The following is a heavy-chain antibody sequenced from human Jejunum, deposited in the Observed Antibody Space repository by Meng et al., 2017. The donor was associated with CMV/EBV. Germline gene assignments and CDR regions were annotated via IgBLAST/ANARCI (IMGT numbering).Heavy chain of an antibody. CDR3: ASGIKTGIVDL. CDR2: IYYSGST. J-gene: IGHJ5*02. V-gene: IGHV4-39*07. D-gene: IGHD7-27*01. CDR1: GASISSSDYY. Sequence: QLQLQEPGPGLVKPSETLSLTCTVSGASISSSDYYWGWIRQSPGKGLEWIGTIYYSGSTYTNPSLNSAVTISVDTSKNQFSLKLSFVTAADTAVYYCASGIKTGIVDLWGQGTLVTVSS.